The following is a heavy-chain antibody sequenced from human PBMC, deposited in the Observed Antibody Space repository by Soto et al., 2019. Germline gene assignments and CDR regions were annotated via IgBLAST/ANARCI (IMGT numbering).Heavy chain of an antibody. Sequence: LSLTCTVSGGSISSYYWSWIRQPPGKGLEWIGYISYSGTTEYNPSLKSRVTISGDTSKSHFSLKLSSVTAADTAMYYCATVQGGSSWFDSLYGMDVWGQGTTVTVSS. J-gene: IGHJ6*02. CDR3: ATVQGGSSWFDSLYGMDV. CDR2: ISYSGTT. V-gene: IGHV4-59*01. CDR1: GGSISSYY. D-gene: IGHD6-13*01.